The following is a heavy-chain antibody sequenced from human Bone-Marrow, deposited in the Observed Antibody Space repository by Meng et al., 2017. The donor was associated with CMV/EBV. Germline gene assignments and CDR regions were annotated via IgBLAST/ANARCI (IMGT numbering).Heavy chain of an antibody. D-gene: IGHD4-23*01. J-gene: IGHJ4*02. Sequence: ASVKVSCKASGYTFTGYYMHWVRQAPGQGLEWMGWINPNSGGTNYAQKFQGRVTMTRDTSISTAYMVLSRLRSDDTAVYYCARVVGDGGNPHILSYYFDYWGQGTLVTVSS. CDR2: INPNSGGT. V-gene: IGHV1-2*02. CDR3: ARVVGDGGNPHILSYYFDY. CDR1: GYTFTGYY.